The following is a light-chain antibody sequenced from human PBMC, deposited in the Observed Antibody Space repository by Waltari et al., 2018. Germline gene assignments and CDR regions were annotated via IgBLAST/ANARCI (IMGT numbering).Light chain of an antibody. Sequence: QSVLTQPPSVSGAPGQRVTISCTGRSSNIGAGYDVHWYQQLPGTAPKLLIYGSSNRPSGVPDRFSGSKSGTSASLAITGLQAEDEADYYCQSYDSSLSAVVCGGGTKLTVL. CDR3: QSYDSSLSAVV. V-gene: IGLV1-40*01. CDR2: GSS. CDR1: SSNIGAGYD. J-gene: IGLJ2*01.